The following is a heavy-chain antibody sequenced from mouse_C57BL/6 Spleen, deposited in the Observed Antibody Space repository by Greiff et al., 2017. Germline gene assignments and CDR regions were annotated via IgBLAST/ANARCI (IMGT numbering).Heavy chain of an antibody. V-gene: IGHV1-26*01. CDR1: GYTFTDYY. CDR2: INPNNGGT. Sequence: VQLQQSGPELVKPGASVKISCKASGYTFTDYYMNWVKQSHGKSLEWIGDINPNNGGTSYNQKFKGKATLTVDKSSSTAYMELRSLTSEDSAVYYCARKKGWLLFFDYWGQGTTLTVSS. D-gene: IGHD2-3*01. CDR3: ARKKGWLLFFDY. J-gene: IGHJ2*01.